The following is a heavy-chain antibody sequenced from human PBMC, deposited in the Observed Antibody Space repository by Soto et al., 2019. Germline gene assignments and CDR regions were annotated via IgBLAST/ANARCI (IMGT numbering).Heavy chain of an antibody. V-gene: IGHV4-39*01. CDR3: ARRRYSIGWSTNWFDP. J-gene: IGHJ5*02. CDR1: GGSISSSNYY. D-gene: IGHD6-19*01. CDR2: ISYSGST. Sequence: SETLSLTCTVSGGSISSSNYYWGWIRQPPGKGLEWIGSISYSGSTYYNPSLKSRVTMSVDTSKNQFSVKLTSVTAADTAVYYCARRRYSIGWSTNWFDPWGQGTLVTVSS.